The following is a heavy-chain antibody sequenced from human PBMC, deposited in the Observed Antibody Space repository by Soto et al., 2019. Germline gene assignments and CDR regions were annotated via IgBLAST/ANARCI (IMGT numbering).Heavy chain of an antibody. V-gene: IGHV1-18*01. J-gene: IGHJ6*02. Sequence: QVQLVQSGAEVKKPGASVKVSCRASGYTFINYGISWVRQAPGQGLEWMGWIIAYSGNTNYAEKLQGRVTMTADTSTNTPYMDLRSLRADDTAVYYGARGVPYGSGRGGLDVWGQGTTVTVSS. CDR1: GYTFINYG. D-gene: IGHD3-10*01. CDR3: ARGVPYGSGRGGLDV. CDR2: IIAYSGNT.